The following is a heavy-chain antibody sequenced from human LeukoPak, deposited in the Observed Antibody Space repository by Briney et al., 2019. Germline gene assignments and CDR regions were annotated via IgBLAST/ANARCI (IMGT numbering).Heavy chain of an antibody. D-gene: IGHD3-9*01. CDR3: ARVMRGYILTGYYHFDY. Sequence: KPSGTLSLTCAVYGGSFSGYYWSWIRQPPGKGLEWIGEINHSGSTNYNPSLKSRVTISVDTSKNQFSLKLSSVTAADTAVYYCARVMRGYILTGYYHFDYWGQGTLVTVSS. CDR1: GGSFSGYY. CDR2: INHSGST. V-gene: IGHV4-34*01. J-gene: IGHJ4*02.